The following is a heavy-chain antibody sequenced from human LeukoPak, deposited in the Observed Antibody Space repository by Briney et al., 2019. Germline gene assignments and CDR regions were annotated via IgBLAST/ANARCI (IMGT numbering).Heavy chain of an antibody. Sequence: ASVKVSCKASGYTFTGYYMQWLPQAPAQGLEGMGRINPNSGCTNYAQQFQGRVTMTRDTSISTAYMELSRLRSDDTAVYYCARDGSGWYEDFDYWGQGTLVTVSS. CDR3: ARDGSGWYEDFDY. D-gene: IGHD6-19*01. CDR2: INPNSGCT. CDR1: GYTFTGYY. J-gene: IGHJ4*02. V-gene: IGHV1-2*06.